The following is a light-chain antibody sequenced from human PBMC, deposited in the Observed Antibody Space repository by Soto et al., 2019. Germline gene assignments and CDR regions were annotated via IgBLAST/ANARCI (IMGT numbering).Light chain of an antibody. J-gene: IGKJ1*01. CDR2: GAS. CDR1: QSVSSRF. CDR3: QQYGSSPPWT. Sequence: EMVLTQSPGTLSLSPGERATLSCRASQSVSSRFLAWYQQKPGQAPRLLIYGASSRATGIPDRFSGSGSGTDFTLTISRLEPEDFAVYYCQQYGSSPPWTFGQGTKVEIK. V-gene: IGKV3-20*01.